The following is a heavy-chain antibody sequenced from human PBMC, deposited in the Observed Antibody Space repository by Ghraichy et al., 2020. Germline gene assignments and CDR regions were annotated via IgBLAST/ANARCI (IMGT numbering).Heavy chain of an antibody. CDR2: IIPIFGTA. Sequence: SVKVSCKASGGTFSSYAISWVRQAPGQGLEWMGGIIPIFGTANYAQKFQGRVTITADESTSTAYMELSSLRSEDTAVYYCATVGPDTAISDYWGQGTLVTVSS. CDR3: ATVGPDTAISDY. D-gene: IGHD5-18*01. CDR1: GGTFSSYA. V-gene: IGHV1-69*13. J-gene: IGHJ4*02.